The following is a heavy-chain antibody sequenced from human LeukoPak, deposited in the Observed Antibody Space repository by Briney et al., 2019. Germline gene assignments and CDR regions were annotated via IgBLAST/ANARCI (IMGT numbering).Heavy chain of an antibody. D-gene: IGHD3-22*01. V-gene: IGHV4-30-4*01. Sequence: SQTLSLTCTVSGGSISSGDYYWSWIRQPPGEGLEWIGYIYYSGSTYYNPSLKSRVTISVDTSKNQFSLKLSSVTAADTAVYYCARDSSGGDTYYYDSSGNDYWGQGTLVTVSS. CDR1: GGSISSGDYY. CDR3: ARDSSGGDTYYYDSSGNDY. J-gene: IGHJ4*02. CDR2: IYYSGST.